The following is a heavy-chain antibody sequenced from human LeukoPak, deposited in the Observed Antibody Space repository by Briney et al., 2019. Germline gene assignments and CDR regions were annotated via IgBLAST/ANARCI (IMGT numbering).Heavy chain of an antibody. D-gene: IGHD6-19*01. CDR2: ISYDGSNK. CDR3: ARDGARESAAVAGLEDY. V-gene: IGHV3-30-3*01. Sequence: GGSLRLSCAASGFTFGSYAMHWVRQAPGKGLEWVAVISYDGSNKYYADSVKGRFTISRDNAKNSLYLQMNSLRAEDTAVYYCARDGARESAAVAGLEDYWGQGTLVTVSS. CDR1: GFTFGSYA. J-gene: IGHJ4*02.